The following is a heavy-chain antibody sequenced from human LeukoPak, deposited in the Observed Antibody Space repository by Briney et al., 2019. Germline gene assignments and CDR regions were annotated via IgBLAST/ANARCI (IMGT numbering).Heavy chain of an antibody. V-gene: IGHV3-30-3*01. J-gene: IGHJ3*02. CDR1: GFTFSSYA. Sequence: GGSLRLSCAASGFTFSSYAMHWVRQAPGKGLEWVAVISYDGSNKYYADSVKGRFTISRDNSKNTLYLQMNSLRVEDTAVYYCARVIVESSLTTPHDAFDIWGQGTMVTVSS. CDR2: ISYDGSNK. D-gene: IGHD4-17*01. CDR3: ARVIVESSLTTPHDAFDI.